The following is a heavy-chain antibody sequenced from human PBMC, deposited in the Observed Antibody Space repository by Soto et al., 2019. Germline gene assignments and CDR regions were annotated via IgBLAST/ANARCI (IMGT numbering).Heavy chain of an antibody. Sequence: TLSLTCTVSGGSISSGGYYWSWIRQHPGKGLEWIGYIYYSGSTYYNPSLKSRVTISVDTSKNQFSLKLSSVTAADTAVYYCARRPQETGTTVGEAFDIWGQGTMVTVSS. D-gene: IGHD1-7*01. CDR2: IYYSGST. CDR1: GGSISSGGYY. J-gene: IGHJ3*02. CDR3: ARRPQETGTTVGEAFDI. V-gene: IGHV4-31*03.